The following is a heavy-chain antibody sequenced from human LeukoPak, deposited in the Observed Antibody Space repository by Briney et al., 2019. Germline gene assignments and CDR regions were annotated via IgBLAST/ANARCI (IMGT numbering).Heavy chain of an antibody. Sequence: SGTLSLTCAVSGGSISSSNWWSWVRQPPGKGLEWIGEIYHSGSTNYNPSLKSRVTISVDKSKNQFSLKLSSVTAADTAVYYCARVTSRPRPRYFDLWGRGTLVTASS. V-gene: IGHV4-4*02. CDR2: IYHSGST. CDR3: ARVTSRPRPRYFDL. CDR1: GGSISSSNW. J-gene: IGHJ2*01. D-gene: IGHD2-2*01.